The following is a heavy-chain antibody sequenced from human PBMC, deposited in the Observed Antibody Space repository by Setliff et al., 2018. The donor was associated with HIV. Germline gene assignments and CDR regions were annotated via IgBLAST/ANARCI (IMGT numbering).Heavy chain of an antibody. CDR3: AGGPAGVDYWGWYAGDY. Sequence: ASVKVSCKASGYTFTSYGISWVRQAPGQGLEWMGWISAYNGNTNYAQKLQGRVTMTTDTSTSTAYMELRSLRSDDTAVYYCAGGPAGVDYWGWYAGDYWGHGTLVTVSS. CDR2: ISAYNGNT. V-gene: IGHV1-18*01. J-gene: IGHJ4*01. CDR1: GYTFTSYG. D-gene: IGHD6-19*01.